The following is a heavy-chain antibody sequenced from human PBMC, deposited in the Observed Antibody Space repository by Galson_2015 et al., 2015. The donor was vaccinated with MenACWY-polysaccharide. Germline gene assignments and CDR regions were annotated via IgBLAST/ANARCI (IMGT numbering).Heavy chain of an antibody. Sequence: SLRLSCAASGFTFSNYAMNWVRQVPGKGLEWVSFIGTTGDSTAYADSVKGRFSISRDNSKNTLYLQMNSLTAADTALYSCAKDYSTSTGYYMDVWGRGTTVTVSS. V-gene: IGHV3-23*01. CDR3: AKDYSTSTGYYMDV. D-gene: IGHD6-13*01. CDR1: GFTFSNYA. CDR2: IGTTGDST. J-gene: IGHJ6*03.